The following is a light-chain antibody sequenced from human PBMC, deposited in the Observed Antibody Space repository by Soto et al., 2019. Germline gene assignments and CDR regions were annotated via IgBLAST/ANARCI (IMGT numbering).Light chain of an antibody. V-gene: IGKV1-39*01. J-gene: IGKJ1*01. Sequence: DIPMTQSPSSLSASVGDRVTITCRTSQSIDSYLNWYQEKPGKAPNLLMYAASSLQSGVRSRFSGSGSETDFTLTITSLQPEDFATYYCQQSYSTPWTFGQGTKVEVK. CDR1: QSIDSY. CDR3: QQSYSTPWT. CDR2: AAS.